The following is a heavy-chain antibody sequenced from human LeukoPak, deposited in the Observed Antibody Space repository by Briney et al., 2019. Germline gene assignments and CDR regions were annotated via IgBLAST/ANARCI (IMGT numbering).Heavy chain of an antibody. J-gene: IGHJ4*02. V-gene: IGHV4-39*07. CDR1: SDFFSSVTDY. Sequence: PSETLSLTCTVSSDFFSSVTDYWAWIRQPPGKGREWIASGDYSGSTYYNPSLESRVAISADMSKNQISLKLSSVTAADTALYYCARERGEEYSSGWYKTNFFDTWGQGTRVTVSS. CDR3: ARERGEEYSSGWYKTNFFDT. D-gene: IGHD6-19*01. CDR2: GDYSGST.